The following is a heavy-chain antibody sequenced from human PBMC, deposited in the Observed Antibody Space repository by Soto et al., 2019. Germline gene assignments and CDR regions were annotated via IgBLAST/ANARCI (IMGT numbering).Heavy chain of an antibody. V-gene: IGHV4-59*01. CDR2: VYYTGST. J-gene: IGHJ4*02. Sequence: SETLSLTCTVSGDSISTFYWGWMRQSPGKELEWIGYVYYTGSTNYKPSLKSRVTISVDRSKNQFSLKLTSANAADTAVYYCARGRTVRNYADDSSDYFYFFDYWGKGPQFTVSS. CDR3: ARGRTVRNYADDSSDYFYFFDY. CDR1: GDSISTFY. D-gene: IGHD3-22*01.